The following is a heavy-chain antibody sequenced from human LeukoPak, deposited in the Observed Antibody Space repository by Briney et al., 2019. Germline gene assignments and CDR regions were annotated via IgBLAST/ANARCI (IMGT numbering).Heavy chain of an antibody. CDR1: GYSISSGYY. Sequence: SETLSLTCSVSGYSISSGYYWVWIRQPPGKGLEWIGGIHHSGSSYYNPSLKSRLTISVDTSKNQFSLKMSSVNAADTAVYYCASISSGWYVHFWGQGTLVTVSS. D-gene: IGHD6-19*01. J-gene: IGHJ4*02. V-gene: IGHV4-38-2*01. CDR2: IHHSGSS. CDR3: ASISSGWYVHF.